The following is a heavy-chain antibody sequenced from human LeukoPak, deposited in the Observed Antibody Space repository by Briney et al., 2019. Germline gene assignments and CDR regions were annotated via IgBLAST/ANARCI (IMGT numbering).Heavy chain of an antibody. J-gene: IGHJ4*02. CDR3: ARDRGLVVTPFDY. CDR1: GFTFTNYW. Sequence: HPGGSLRLSGAASGFTFTNYWMSWVGQAPGKGLEWVANIKQDGSERYYVDSVRGRFTISRDNTKNSLYLQMNSLRAEDTAVYYCARDRGLVVTPFDYWGQGTLVTVSS. V-gene: IGHV3-7*03. CDR2: IKQDGSER. D-gene: IGHD3-22*01.